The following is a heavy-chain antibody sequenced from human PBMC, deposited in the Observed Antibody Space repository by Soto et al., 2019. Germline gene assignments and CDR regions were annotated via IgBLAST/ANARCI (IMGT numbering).Heavy chain of an antibody. J-gene: IGHJ4*02. CDR2: ISAYNGNT. CDR1: GYTFTSYG. CDR3: VRANYGYYTSTIDY. Sequence: ASVKVSCKASGYTFTSYGISWVRQAPGQGLEWMGWISAYNGNTNYAQKLQGRVTMTTDTSTSTAYMELRSLRSDDTAVYYCVRANYGYYTSTIDYWGQGTLVTVSS. D-gene: IGHD3-3*01. V-gene: IGHV1-18*01.